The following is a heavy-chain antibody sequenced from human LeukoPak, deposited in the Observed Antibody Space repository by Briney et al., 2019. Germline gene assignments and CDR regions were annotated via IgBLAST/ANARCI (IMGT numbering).Heavy chain of an antibody. J-gene: IGHJ4*02. CDR1: GYTFTSYG. CDR3: ARRQGTTLSFDY. V-gene: IGHV1-18*01. D-gene: IGHD1-1*01. Sequence: ASVTVSCKASGYTFTSYGFSWVRQAPGQGLEWMGWINAYNGNTNYAQKLQGGVTMTTDTSTSTAYMELRSLRFDDPAVYYCARRQGTTLSFDYWGQGTLVTVSS. CDR2: INAYNGNT.